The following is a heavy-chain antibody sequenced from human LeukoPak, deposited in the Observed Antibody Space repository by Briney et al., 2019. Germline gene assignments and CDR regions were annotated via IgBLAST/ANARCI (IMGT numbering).Heavy chain of an antibody. CDR3: ARDWDYGSYFDY. CDR2: ISYDGSNK. V-gene: IGHV3-30-3*01. CDR1: GFTFSSYA. J-gene: IGHJ4*02. D-gene: IGHD4-17*01. Sequence: GGSLRLSCAASGFTFSSYAMHWVRQAPGKGLEWVAVISYDGSNKYYADSVKGRFTISRDNSKNTLYLQMNSLRAEDTAVYYCARDWDYGSYFDYWGQGTLVTVSS.